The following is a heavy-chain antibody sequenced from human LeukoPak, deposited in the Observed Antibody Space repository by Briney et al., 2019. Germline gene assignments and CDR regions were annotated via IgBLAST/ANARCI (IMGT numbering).Heavy chain of an antibody. CDR1: GFTFSSYA. D-gene: IGHD6-13*01. CDR2: ISYDGSNK. J-gene: IGHJ5*02. V-gene: IGHV3-30*04. CDR3: AKGQSSSWYGWFDP. Sequence: GGSLRLSCAASGFTFSSYATHWVRQAPGKGLEWVAVISYDGSNKYYADSVKGRFTISRDNSKNTLYLQMNSLRAEDTAVYYCAKGQSSSWYGWFDPWGQGTLVTVSS.